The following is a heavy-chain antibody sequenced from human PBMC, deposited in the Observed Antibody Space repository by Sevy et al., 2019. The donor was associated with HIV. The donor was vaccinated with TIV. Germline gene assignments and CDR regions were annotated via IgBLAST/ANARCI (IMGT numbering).Heavy chain of an antibody. D-gene: IGHD6-13*01. J-gene: IGHJ4*02. Sequence: GGSLRLSCAASGFTFDDYGMSWVRQAPGKGLEWVSGINWNGGSTGYADSVKGRFTISRDNAKNSLYLQMNSLRAEDTALYYCARSRSPSSSWSPIDYWGQGTLVTVSS. CDR2: INWNGGST. CDR1: GFTFDDYG. CDR3: ARSRSPSSSWSPIDY. V-gene: IGHV3-20*04.